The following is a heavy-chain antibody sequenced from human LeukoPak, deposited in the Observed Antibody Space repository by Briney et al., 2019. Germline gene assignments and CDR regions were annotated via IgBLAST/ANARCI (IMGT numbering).Heavy chain of an antibody. CDR2: LYSGSDT. J-gene: IGHJ2*01. V-gene: IGHV3-53*01. CDR1: GFSVSTKY. D-gene: IGHD3-10*01. Sequence: TGGSLRLSCAASGFSVSTKYMNWVRQAPGKGLEWVSILYSGSDTYYANSVKGRFTISRDSSKNILFLQMNDLRAEDTAVYYCARVGDHFHWYLDLWGRGTLLTVSS. CDR3: ARVGDHFHWYLDL.